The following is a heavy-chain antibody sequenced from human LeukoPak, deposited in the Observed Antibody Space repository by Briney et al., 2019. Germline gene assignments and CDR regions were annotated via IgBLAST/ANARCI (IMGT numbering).Heavy chain of an antibody. CDR3: ARDQKMPAGGTSSYYGMDV. J-gene: IGHJ6*02. D-gene: IGHD6-13*01. V-gene: IGHV3-21*01. CDR2: ISSSSSNI. Sequence: GGSLRLSCAASGFTFSSYTMNWVRQAPGKGLEWVSSISSSSSNIYYADSVKGRFTISRDNAKNSLYLQMTSLRAEDTAVYHCARDQKMPAGGTSSYYGMDVWAQGTTVTVP. CDR1: GFTFSSYT.